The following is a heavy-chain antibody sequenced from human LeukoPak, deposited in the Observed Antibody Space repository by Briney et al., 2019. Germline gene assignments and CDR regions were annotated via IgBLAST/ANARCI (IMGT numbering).Heavy chain of an antibody. D-gene: IGHD1-20*01. Sequence: ASVKVYCKASGGTFSSYSISWVRQAPGQGLEWMGRIIPILGIANYAQKFQGRVTITADKSTSTAYMELSSLRSEDTAVYYCAREPHNWNYDYYGMDAWGQGTTVTVPS. CDR3: AREPHNWNYDYYGMDA. CDR2: IIPILGIA. V-gene: IGHV1-69*02. J-gene: IGHJ6*02. CDR1: GGTFSSYS.